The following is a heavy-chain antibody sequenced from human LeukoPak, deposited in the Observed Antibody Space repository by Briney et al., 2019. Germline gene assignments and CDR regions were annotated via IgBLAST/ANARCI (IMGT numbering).Heavy chain of an antibody. CDR2: IKEDGSAR. Sequence: PGESLRLSCAASGFSFSDYWMSWVRQSPEKGLEWVANIKEDGSARYYVDSVMGRFTISRDNAKNSLYLQMTSLRAEDTAMYYCARDPRDDHNSLDSWGQGTQVTVSS. J-gene: IGHJ5*01. CDR1: GFSFSDYW. CDR3: ARDPRDDHNSLDS. V-gene: IGHV3-7*03.